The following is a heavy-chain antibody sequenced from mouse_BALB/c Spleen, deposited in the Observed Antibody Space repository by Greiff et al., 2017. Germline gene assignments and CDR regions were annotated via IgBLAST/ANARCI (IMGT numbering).Heavy chain of an antibody. CDR2: IWGDGST. Sequence: QVQLKESGPGLVAPSQSLSITCTVSGFSLTGYGVNWVRQPPGKGLEWLGMIWGDGSTDYNSALKSRLSISKDNSKSQVFLKMNSLQTDDTARYYCARVDYYGSSYHFDYWGQGTTLTVSS. J-gene: IGHJ2*01. D-gene: IGHD1-1*01. CDR3: ARVDYYGSSYHFDY. V-gene: IGHV2-6-7*01. CDR1: GFSLTGYG.